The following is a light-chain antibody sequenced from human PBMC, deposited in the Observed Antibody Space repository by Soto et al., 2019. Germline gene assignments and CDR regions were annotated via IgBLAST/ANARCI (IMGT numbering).Light chain of an antibody. CDR2: AAS. CDR1: QGINNT. CDR3: QKYNGAPRT. V-gene: IGKV1-27*01. Sequence: DIQLTQSPSSLSASVGDRVTITCRASQGINNTLAWYQQKSGKVPSLLIFAASTLQSGVPSRFSGSGFGTLFTLTISGLQAEDVATYYCQKYNGAPRTFGQGTKV. J-gene: IGKJ1*01.